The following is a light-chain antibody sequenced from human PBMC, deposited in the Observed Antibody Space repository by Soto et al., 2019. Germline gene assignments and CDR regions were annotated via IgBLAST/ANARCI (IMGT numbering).Light chain of an antibody. CDR3: QQCSSYKLT. Sequence: EFVLTQSPGTLSLSPGERATLSCRASQTVRNNYLAWYQQKPGQAPRLLIYDASSRATGIPDRFSGGGSGTDFTLTIIRLEPEDFAVYYCQQCSSYKLTCRGGTKVHIK. J-gene: IGKJ4*02. CDR1: QTVRNNY. CDR2: DAS. V-gene: IGKV3-20*01.